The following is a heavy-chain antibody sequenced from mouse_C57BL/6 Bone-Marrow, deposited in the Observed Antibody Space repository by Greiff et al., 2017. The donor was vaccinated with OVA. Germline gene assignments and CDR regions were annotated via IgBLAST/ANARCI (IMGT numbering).Heavy chain of an antibody. V-gene: IGHV1-82*01. J-gene: IGHJ1*03. Sequence: VKVVESGPELVKPGASVKISCKASGYAFSSSWMNWVKQRPGKGLEWIGRIYPGDGDTNYNGKFKGKATLTADKSSSTAYMQLSSLTSEDSAVYFCARLDFGWYFDVWGTGTTVTVSS. CDR3: ARLDFGWYFDV. CDR1: GYAFSSSW. CDR2: IYPGDGDT.